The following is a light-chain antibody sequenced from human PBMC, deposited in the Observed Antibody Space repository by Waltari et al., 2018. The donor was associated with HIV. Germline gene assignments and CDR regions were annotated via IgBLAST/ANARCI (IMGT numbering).Light chain of an antibody. CDR3: GTWDTSLSVGI. J-gene: IGLJ2*01. V-gene: IGLV1-51*01. Sequence: QSVLTQPPSVSAAPGQKVIISCSGGYSNIGKSSVSWYQQIPGTAPKLLIYDSNRRPSGVPDRLSGCKSGTSATLAITGLQSGDEADYFCGTWDTSLSVGIFGGGTKLTVL. CDR1: YSNIGKSS. CDR2: DSN.